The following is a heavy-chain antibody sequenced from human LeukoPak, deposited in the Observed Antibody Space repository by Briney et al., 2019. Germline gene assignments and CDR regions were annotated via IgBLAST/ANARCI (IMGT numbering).Heavy chain of an antibody. D-gene: IGHD5-18*01. Sequence: GRSLRLSCTASGFTFGDCAMSWVRQAPGKGLEWVGFIRSKAYGGTTEYAASVKGRFTISRDDSKSIAYLQMNSLKTEDTAVYYCTRDSYHFDYWGQGTLVTVSS. CDR1: GFTFGDCA. CDR2: IRSKAYGGTT. J-gene: IGHJ4*02. CDR3: TRDSYHFDY. V-gene: IGHV3-49*04.